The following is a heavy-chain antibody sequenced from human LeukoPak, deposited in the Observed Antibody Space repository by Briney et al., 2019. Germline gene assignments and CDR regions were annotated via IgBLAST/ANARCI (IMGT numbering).Heavy chain of an antibody. CDR3: TTRLRNHFDY. J-gene: IGHJ4*02. CDR1: GFTFRNAW. D-gene: IGHD5-12*01. Sequence: GGSLRLSCAASGFTFRNAWMSWVRQAPGKGLEWVSTISDGSRDTHYAGSVKGRFTISRDDSQNIVYLQMDSLRAEDTALYYCTTRLRNHFDYWGQGAQVTVSS. V-gene: IGHV3-23*01. CDR2: ISDGSRDT.